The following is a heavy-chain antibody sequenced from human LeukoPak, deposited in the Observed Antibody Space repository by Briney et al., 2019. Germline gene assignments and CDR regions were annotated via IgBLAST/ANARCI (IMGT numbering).Heavy chain of an antibody. CDR3: ARVAAGIGFFQH. CDR2: IHHSGST. V-gene: IGHV4-38-2*02. CDR1: GYSISSGYF. Sequence: IPSETLSLTCIVSGYSISSGYFWGWIRQPPGKGLEWIGNIHHSGSTYYNPSLKSRVTISVDTSKNQLSLKLSSVTAADTAVYYCARVAAGIGFFQHWGQGTLVTVSS. D-gene: IGHD6-13*01. J-gene: IGHJ1*01.